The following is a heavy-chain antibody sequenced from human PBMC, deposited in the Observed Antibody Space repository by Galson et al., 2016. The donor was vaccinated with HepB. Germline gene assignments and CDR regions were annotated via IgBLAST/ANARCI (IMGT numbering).Heavy chain of an antibody. D-gene: IGHD6-19*01. V-gene: IGHV3-23*01. CDR2: ISGSGGDST. CDR1: GFSFSSYA. Sequence: SLRLSCAASGFSFSSYAMSWVRQAPGKGLEWVSAISGSGGDSTYYADSVKGRFTISRDNSKNMLYLQMNSLRAEDTAVYYCAKAQAQNMAVALRWFDPWGQGTLVTVSS. J-gene: IGHJ5*02. CDR3: AKAQAQNMAVALRWFDP.